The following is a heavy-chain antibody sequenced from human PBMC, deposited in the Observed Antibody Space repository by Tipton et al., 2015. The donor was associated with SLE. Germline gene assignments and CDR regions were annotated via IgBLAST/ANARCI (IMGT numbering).Heavy chain of an antibody. Sequence: TLSLTCTVSGGSISSGSYYWSWIRQPAGKGLEWIGYIYTSGSTNYNPSLKSRGTISVDTSKNQFSLKLSSVTAADTAVYYCARSNPDIYSSSWYVGFDPWGQGTLVTVSS. D-gene: IGHD6-13*01. CDR3: ARSNPDIYSSSWYVGFDP. CDR1: GGSISSGSYY. J-gene: IGHJ5*02. V-gene: IGHV4-61*09. CDR2: IYTSGST.